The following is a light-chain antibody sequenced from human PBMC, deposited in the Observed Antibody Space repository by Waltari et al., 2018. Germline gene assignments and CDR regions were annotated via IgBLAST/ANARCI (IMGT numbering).Light chain of an antibody. CDR1: NFNIGEGNN. Sequence: QSPLTQPPSVSGAPGQTVTISCNGTNFNIGEGNNVHWYQQFPGTVSKVLIHHNTLRPSGFPDRFSASKSSTSASLAITGLQPDDEADYYCQSYDSTVGGTVFGGGTKVTV. V-gene: IGLV1-40*01. J-gene: IGLJ3*02. CDR2: HNT. CDR3: QSYDSTVGGTV.